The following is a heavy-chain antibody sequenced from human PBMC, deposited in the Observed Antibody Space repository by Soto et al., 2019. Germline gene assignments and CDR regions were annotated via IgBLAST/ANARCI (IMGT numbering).Heavy chain of an antibody. CDR1: GYTFTSYD. CDR2: MNPNSGNT. Sequence: QVQLVQSGAEVKKPGASVKVSCKASGYTFTSYDINWVRQATGQGLEWMGWMNPNSGNTGYAQKLQGRSTMTRTTSISTACRAVSSLRSEDTAVYYCAKCRRVYCSGGSCSYYFDYWGQGTLVTVSS. V-gene: IGHV1-8*01. J-gene: IGHJ4*02. D-gene: IGHD2-15*01. CDR3: AKCRRVYCSGGSCSYYFDY.